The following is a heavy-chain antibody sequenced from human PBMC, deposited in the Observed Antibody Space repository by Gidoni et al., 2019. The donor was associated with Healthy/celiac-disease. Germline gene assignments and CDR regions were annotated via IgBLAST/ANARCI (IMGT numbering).Heavy chain of an antibody. J-gene: IGHJ4*02. CDR3: AKGGSYYGSGSYMDY. CDR1: GFSFSSYG. D-gene: IGHD3-10*01. Sequence: QVQLLESGGGVVQPGRSLRLSCAASGFSFSSYGMHWVRQAPGKGLEWVAVISYDGSNKYYADSVKGRFTISRDNSKNTLYLQMNSLRAEDTAVYYCAKGGSYYGSGSYMDYWGQGTLVTVSS. CDR2: ISYDGSNK. V-gene: IGHV3-30*18.